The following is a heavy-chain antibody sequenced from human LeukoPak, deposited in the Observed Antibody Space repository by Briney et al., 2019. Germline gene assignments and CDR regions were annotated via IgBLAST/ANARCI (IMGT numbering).Heavy chain of an antibody. CDR3: ARLVGATGAFDY. CDR1: GGSISSSSHY. CDR2: IYYRENT. D-gene: IGHD6-13*01. V-gene: IGHV4-39*01. Sequence: TSSETLSLTCTVSGGSISSSSHYWGWIRQPPGKGLEWIGSIYYRENTYYNPSLKSRVTLFVDTSKNQFSLRLISVTAADTAVYHCARLVGATGAFDYWGQGTLVTVSS. J-gene: IGHJ4*02.